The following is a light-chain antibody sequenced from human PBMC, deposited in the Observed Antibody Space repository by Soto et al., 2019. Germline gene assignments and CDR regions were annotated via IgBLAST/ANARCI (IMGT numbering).Light chain of an antibody. CDR3: CSFARSTTFYV. CDR1: SSDVGSSNF. J-gene: IGLJ1*01. Sequence: QSVLTQPRSVSGSPGESVTISCTGSSSDVGSSNFVSWYQQLPGKAPKLMIYEGGRRPSGVSGRFSGSKSGNTASLTISGLQAEDEADYYCCSFARSTTFYVFGTGTKVTVL. CDR2: EGG. V-gene: IGLV2-23*01.